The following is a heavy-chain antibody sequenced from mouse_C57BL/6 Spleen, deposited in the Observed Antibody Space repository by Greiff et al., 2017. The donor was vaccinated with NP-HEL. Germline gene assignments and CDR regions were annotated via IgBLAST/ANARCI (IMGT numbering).Heavy chain of an antibody. Sequence: QVQLQQSGAELVKPGASVKLSCKASGYTFTSYWMQWVKQRPGQGLEWIGEIDPSDSYTNYNQKFKGKATLTVDTSSSTAYMQLSSLTSEDSAVYYCARKYYYGSSSWFAYWGQGTLVTVSA. CDR2: IDPSDSYT. CDR3: ARKYYYGSSSWFAY. D-gene: IGHD1-1*01. J-gene: IGHJ3*01. CDR1: GYTFTSYW. V-gene: IGHV1-50*01.